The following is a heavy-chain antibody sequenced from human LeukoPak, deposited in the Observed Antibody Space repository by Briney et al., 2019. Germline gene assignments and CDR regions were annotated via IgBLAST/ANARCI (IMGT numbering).Heavy chain of an antibody. Sequence: SQTLSLTCTVSGGSISSGGYYWSWTRQHPGKGLEWIGYIYYSGSTYYNPSLESRVTISVDTSKNQFSLKLSSVTAADTAVYYCARDYGDSGLGWFDPWGQGTLVTVSS. V-gene: IGHV4-31*03. CDR3: ARDYGDSGLGWFDP. J-gene: IGHJ5*02. CDR2: IYYSGST. D-gene: IGHD4-17*01. CDR1: GGSISSGGYY.